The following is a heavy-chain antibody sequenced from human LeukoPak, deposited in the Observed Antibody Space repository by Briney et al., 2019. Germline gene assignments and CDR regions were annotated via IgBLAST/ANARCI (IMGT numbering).Heavy chain of an antibody. J-gene: IGHJ4*02. CDR2: ISSDGSNT. V-gene: IGHV3-74*01. CDR3: AKGYSGYESQ. Sequence: GGSLRLSCAASGFTFSTYGMHWVRQAPGKGLVWVSHISSDGSNTNYANSVKGRFTISRDNAKNTLYLQMNSLRAEDTAVYYCAKGYSGYESQWGQGTLVTVSS. D-gene: IGHD5-12*01. CDR1: GFTFSTYG.